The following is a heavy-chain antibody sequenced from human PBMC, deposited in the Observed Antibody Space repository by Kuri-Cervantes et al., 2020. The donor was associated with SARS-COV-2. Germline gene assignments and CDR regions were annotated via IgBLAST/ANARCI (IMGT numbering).Heavy chain of an antibody. Sequence: ASVKVSCKASGYTFTSHAMHWVRQAPGQRLEWMGWINAGNGNTNYAQKLQGRVTMTTDTSTSTAYMELRSLRSDDTAVYYCARDRAGAYSSGENDYWGQGTLVTVSS. CDR2: INAGNGNT. V-gene: IGHV1-3*01. J-gene: IGHJ4*02. D-gene: IGHD6-19*01. CDR3: ARDRAGAYSSGENDY. CDR1: GYTFTSHA.